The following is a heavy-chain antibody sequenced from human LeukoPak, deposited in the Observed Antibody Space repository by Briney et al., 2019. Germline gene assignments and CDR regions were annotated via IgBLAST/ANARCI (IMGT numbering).Heavy chain of an antibody. CDR1: GGSISSGSYY. J-gene: IGHJ6*03. D-gene: IGHD6-13*01. CDR3: AREVVAAAGTGYYYYYMDV. CDR2: IYTSGST. Sequence: SETLSLTCTVSGGSISSGSYYWSWIRQPAGKGLEWIGRIYTSGSTNYNPSLKSRVTMSVDTSKNQFSLKLSSVTAADTAVYYCAREVVAAAGTGYYYYYMDVWGKGTTVTVSS. V-gene: IGHV4-61*02.